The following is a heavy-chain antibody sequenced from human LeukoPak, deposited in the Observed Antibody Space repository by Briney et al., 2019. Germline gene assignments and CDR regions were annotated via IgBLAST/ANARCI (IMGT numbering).Heavy chain of an antibody. CDR3: ARDPEAGATDY. CDR1: GFTFSSYW. J-gene: IGHJ4*02. Sequence: GGSLRLSCVAPGFTFSSYWMSWVRQAPGKGLEWVAIINQDGSEKYYVDSVRGRFTISRDNAKNSLYLQINSLRAEDTAVYYCARDPEAGATDYWGQGTLVTVSS. V-gene: IGHV3-7*03. D-gene: IGHD1-1*01. CDR2: INQDGSEK.